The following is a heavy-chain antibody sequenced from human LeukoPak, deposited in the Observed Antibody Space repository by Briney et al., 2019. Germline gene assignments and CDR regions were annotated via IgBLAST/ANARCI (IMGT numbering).Heavy chain of an antibody. CDR3: ARVQGIYYGMDV. CDR2: IYHSGST. Sequence: SETLSLTCAVSGGSISSGGYSWSWIRQPPGKGLEWIGYIYHSGSTYYNPSLKSRVTISVDRSKNQFSLKLSSVTAADTAVYYCARVQGIYYGMDVWGQGTTVTVSS. V-gene: IGHV4-30-2*01. D-gene: IGHD3-10*01. CDR1: GGSISSGGYS. J-gene: IGHJ6*02.